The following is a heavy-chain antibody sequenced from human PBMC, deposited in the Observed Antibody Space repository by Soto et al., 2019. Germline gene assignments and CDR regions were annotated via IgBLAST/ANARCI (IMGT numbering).Heavy chain of an antibody. J-gene: IGHJ5*02. Sequence: ASVKVSCKASGGTFSSYAISWVRQAPGQVLEWMGGIIPIFGTANYAQKFQGRVTITADKSTSTAYMELSSPRSEDTAVYYCARVRSDFWSGYYIYNWFDPWGQGTLVTVSS. V-gene: IGHV1-69*06. CDR3: ARVRSDFWSGYYIYNWFDP. CDR2: IIPIFGTA. CDR1: GGTFSSYA. D-gene: IGHD3-3*01.